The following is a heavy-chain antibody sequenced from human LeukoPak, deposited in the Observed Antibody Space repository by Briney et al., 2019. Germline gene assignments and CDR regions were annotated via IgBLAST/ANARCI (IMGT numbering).Heavy chain of an antibody. V-gene: IGHV4-30-2*01. CDR1: GDSISSGTYS. CDR2: ISHSGST. CDR3: ARDLRVAAADY. J-gene: IGHJ4*02. Sequence: SLTLSLTCAVSGDSISSGTYSWTWLRQPPGKGLEWIGFISHSGSTYYNPSLKSRVTMSVDRSENQFSLKLSSVTAADTAVYYCARDLRVAAADYWGQGTLVTVSS. D-gene: IGHD6-13*01.